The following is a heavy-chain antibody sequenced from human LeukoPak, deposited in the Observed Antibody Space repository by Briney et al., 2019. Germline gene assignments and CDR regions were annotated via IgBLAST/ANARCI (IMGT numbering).Heavy chain of an antibody. V-gene: IGHV4-59*01. D-gene: IGHD6-13*01. CDR1: GGSISTYY. CDR2: IYHSGST. CDR3: AKDPYSSAWFSRDWFDP. Sequence: SETLSLTCTVSGGSISTYYWSWIRQPPGKGLEWIGYIYHSGSTKYNPSLKSRVTISVDTSKNQFSLKLSSVTAADTAVYYCAKDPYSSAWFSRDWFDPWGQGTLVTVSS. J-gene: IGHJ5*02.